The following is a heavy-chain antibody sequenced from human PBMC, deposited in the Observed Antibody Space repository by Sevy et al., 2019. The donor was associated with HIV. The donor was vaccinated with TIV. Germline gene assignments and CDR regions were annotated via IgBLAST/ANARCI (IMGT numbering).Heavy chain of an antibody. CDR1: AFTVSSNY. Sequence: GGSLRLSCAASAFTVSSNYMSWVRQGPGEGLEWVSVVYSTGRTFYADSVKGRFTLSRDNSKNTLYLQMNSLRAEDTAVYYCARATSSGWYWAFDYWGQRTLVTVSS. J-gene: IGHJ4*02. D-gene: IGHD6-19*01. CDR3: ARATSSGWYWAFDY. V-gene: IGHV3-53*01. CDR2: VYSTGRT.